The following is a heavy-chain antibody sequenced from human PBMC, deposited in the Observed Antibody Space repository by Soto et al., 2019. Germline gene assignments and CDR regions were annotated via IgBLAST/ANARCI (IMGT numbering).Heavy chain of an antibody. CDR3: ARVFPSYCGGDCSYFDS. CDR1: GGSVNSYY. J-gene: IGHJ4*02. D-gene: IGHD2-21*02. CDR2: IFYSGST. V-gene: IGHV4-59*02. Sequence: SETLSLTCTVSGGSVNSYYWSWIRQPPGKGLEWIGYIFYSGSTKSNPSPKSRVTMSVDMSKNQFSLRLTSVTAADTAVYYCARVFPSYCGGDCSYFDSWGQGTLVTVSS.